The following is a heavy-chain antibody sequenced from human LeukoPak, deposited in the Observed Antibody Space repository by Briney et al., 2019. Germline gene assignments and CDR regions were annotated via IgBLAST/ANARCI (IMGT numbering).Heavy chain of an antibody. D-gene: IGHD5-12*01. J-gene: IGHJ3*02. CDR2: FYYSGIT. Sequence: SETLSLTCTVSGGSITSSDYYWDWIRQPTGRELEWIGNFYYSGITYYNPSLRSRVTISVDTSKNQFSLKLSSVTAADTAVYYCASHHSGASPSDAFDIWGHGTMVTVSS. CDR1: GGSITSSDYY. CDR3: ASHHSGASPSDAFDI. V-gene: IGHV4-39*01.